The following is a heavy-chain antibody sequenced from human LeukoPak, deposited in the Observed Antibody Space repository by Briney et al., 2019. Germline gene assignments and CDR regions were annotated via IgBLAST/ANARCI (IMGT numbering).Heavy chain of an antibody. Sequence: GGSLRLSCAASGFTLSSYAMHWVRQAPGKGLEWVAVISYDGSNKYYADSVKGRFTISRDNPKNTLYLQMNSLRAEDTAVYYCARDNDSSGYYGYWGQGTLVTVSS. CDR2: ISYDGSNK. J-gene: IGHJ4*02. V-gene: IGHV3-30*04. CDR3: ARDNDSSGYYGY. CDR1: GFTLSSYA. D-gene: IGHD3-22*01.